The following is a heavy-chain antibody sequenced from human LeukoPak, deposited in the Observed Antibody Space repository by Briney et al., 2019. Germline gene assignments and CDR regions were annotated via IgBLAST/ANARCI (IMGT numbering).Heavy chain of an antibody. Sequence: ASVKVSCKASGYTFTSYYMHWVRQAPGQGLEWMGIINPSGGSTSYAQKFQGRVTMTRDMSTSTVYMELSRLRSEDTAVYYCARDRVGVGDPRWYFDYWGQGTLVTVSS. D-gene: IGHD1-26*01. V-gene: IGHV1-46*01. CDR1: GYTFTSYY. CDR3: ARDRVGVGDPRWYFDY. J-gene: IGHJ4*02. CDR2: INPSGGST.